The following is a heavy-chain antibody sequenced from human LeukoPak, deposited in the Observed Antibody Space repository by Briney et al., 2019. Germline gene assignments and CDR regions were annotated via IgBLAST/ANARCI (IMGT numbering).Heavy chain of an antibody. V-gene: IGHV3-23*01. CDR1: GFTFSTYA. J-gene: IGHJ6*02. CDR2: ITGSGDST. CDR3: AKSPFSATTSGPYRIDV. Sequence: GGSLRLSCAASGFTFSTYAMNWVRQAPGRGLEWVSVITGSGDSTYYADSVKGRFTISRDNSKDTLYLQMSSLRAEDTAIYYCAKSPFSATTSGPYRIDVWGQGTAVTVSS. D-gene: IGHD2-2*01.